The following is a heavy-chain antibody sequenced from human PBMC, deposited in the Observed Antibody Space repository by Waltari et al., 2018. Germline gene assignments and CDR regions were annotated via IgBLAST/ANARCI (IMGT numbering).Heavy chain of an antibody. D-gene: IGHD3-16*01. CDR3: AREMGGYYGMDV. V-gene: IGHV3-23*01. CDR2: ISGSGGST. J-gene: IGHJ6*02. CDR1: GFTFSSYA. Sequence: EVQLLESGGGLVQPGGSLRLSCAASGFTFSSYAMSWVRQAPGQGLEWVSAISGSGGSTYYAESVKGRFTISRDNSKNTLYLQMNSLRAEDTAIYFCAREMGGYYGMDVWGQGTTVTVSS.